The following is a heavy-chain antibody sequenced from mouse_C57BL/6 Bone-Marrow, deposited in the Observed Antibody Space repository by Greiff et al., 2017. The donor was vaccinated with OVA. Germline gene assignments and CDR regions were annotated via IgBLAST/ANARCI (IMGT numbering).Heavy chain of an antibody. D-gene: IGHD4-1*01. J-gene: IGHJ2*01. V-gene: IGHV1-81*01. CDR1: GYTFTSYG. CDR2: IYPRSGNT. Sequence: VQVVESGAELARPGASVKLSCKASGYTFTSYGISWVKQRTGQGLEWIGEIYPRSGNTYYNEKFKGKATLTADKSSRTAYMELRSLTSEDSAVYFCARSLTWYYDYWGKVTTLTVS. CDR3: ARSLTWYYDY.